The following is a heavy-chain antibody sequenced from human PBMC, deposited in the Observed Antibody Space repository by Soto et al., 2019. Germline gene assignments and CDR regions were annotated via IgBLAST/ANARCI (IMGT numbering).Heavy chain of an antibody. CDR2: IIPIFGTA. Sequence: ASVKVSCKASGGTFSSYAISWVRQAPGQGLEWMGGIIPIFGTANYAQKFQGRVTITADESTSTAYMELSSLRSEDTAVYYCARGYYYGSGSYYKQYYFDYWGQGTLVTVSS. CDR1: GGTFSSYA. J-gene: IGHJ4*02. CDR3: ARGYYYGSGSYYKQYYFDY. D-gene: IGHD3-10*01. V-gene: IGHV1-69*13.